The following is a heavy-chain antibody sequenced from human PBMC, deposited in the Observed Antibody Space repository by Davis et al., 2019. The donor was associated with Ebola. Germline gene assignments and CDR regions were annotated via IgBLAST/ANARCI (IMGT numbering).Heavy chain of an antibody. V-gene: IGHV3-64*01. CDR1: GFTFSSYA. D-gene: IGHD3-16*01. Sequence: GESLKISCAASGFTFSSYAMHWVRQAPGQGLEYVSPISSTGGSTYYANSVKGRFTISRDNSKNTLYLQMVSLRAEDRAVYYCARDLRLGLDYYYGMDVWGQGTMVTVSS. J-gene: IGHJ6*02. CDR2: ISSTGGST. CDR3: ARDLRLGLDYYYGMDV.